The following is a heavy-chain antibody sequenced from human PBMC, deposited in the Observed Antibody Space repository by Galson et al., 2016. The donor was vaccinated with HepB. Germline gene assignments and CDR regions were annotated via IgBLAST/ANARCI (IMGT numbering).Heavy chain of an antibody. CDR3: ARDGSLGPTVTTGGHGMDV. J-gene: IGHJ6*02. D-gene: IGHD4-17*01. CDR2: IWYGGSNK. V-gene: IGHV3-33*01. CDR1: RFTFRSYG. Sequence: SLRLSCAASRFTFRSYGMHWVRQAPGKGLEWVAVIWYGGSNKYYADSVTGRFTISRDNSKNTLYLQMNSLRAEDTAVYYCARDGSLGPTVTTGGHGMDVWGQGTTVPVSS.